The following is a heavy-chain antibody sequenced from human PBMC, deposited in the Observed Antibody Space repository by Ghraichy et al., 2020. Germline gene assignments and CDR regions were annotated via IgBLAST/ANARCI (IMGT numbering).Heavy chain of an antibody. V-gene: IGHV4-34*01. J-gene: IGHJ6*02. Sequence: SETLSLTCAVYGGSFSGYYWSWIRQPPGKGLEWIGEINHSGSTNYNPSLKSRVTISVDTSKNQFSLKLSSVTAAETAVYYCATLKSTVVTPRPYGMDVWGQGTTVTVSS. CDR3: ATLKSTVVTPRPYGMDV. D-gene: IGHD4-23*01. CDR1: GGSFSGYY. CDR2: INHSGST.